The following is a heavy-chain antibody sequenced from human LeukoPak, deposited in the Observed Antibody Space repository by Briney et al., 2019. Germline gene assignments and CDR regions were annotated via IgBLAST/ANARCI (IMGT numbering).Heavy chain of an antibody. J-gene: IGHJ4*02. D-gene: IGHD3-10*01. CDR1: VDTINNYH. Sequence: SETMCLTCTVSVDTINNYHCSWIRQPPGKGREWIGYIYYSGSTNYNPSLKSRVTISVDTSKNQFSLKLSSVTAADTALYYCARGYGSGSHYFDYWGQGSLVTVSS. CDR3: ARGYGSGSHYFDY. V-gene: IGHV4-59*01. CDR2: IYYSGST.